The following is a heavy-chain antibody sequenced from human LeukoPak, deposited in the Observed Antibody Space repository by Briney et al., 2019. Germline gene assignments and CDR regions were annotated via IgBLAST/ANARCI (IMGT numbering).Heavy chain of an antibody. D-gene: IGHD3-22*01. Sequence: SVKVSCKASGGTFSSYAISWVRQAPGQGLEWMGGIIPIFGTANYAQKFQGRVTITADESTSTAYMELSSLRSEDTAVYYCARNYYDSSGYYEELDYWGQGILVTVSS. V-gene: IGHV1-69*01. CDR3: ARNYYDSSGYYEELDY. CDR2: IIPIFGTA. CDR1: GGTFSSYA. J-gene: IGHJ4*02.